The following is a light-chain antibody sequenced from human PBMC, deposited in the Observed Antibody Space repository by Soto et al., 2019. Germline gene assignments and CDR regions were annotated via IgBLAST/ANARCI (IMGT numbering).Light chain of an antibody. CDR2: SNN. V-gene: IGLV1-44*01. Sequence: QPVLTQPPSASGTPGQRVTISCSGSSSNIGTNTVNWYLQLPGTAPKLLIYSNNQRPSGVPDRFSGSKSGTSASLAISGLQSDDEADCYCAAWDDSLNGQVFGTGTKVTVL. CDR3: AAWDDSLNGQV. J-gene: IGLJ1*01. CDR1: SSNIGTNT.